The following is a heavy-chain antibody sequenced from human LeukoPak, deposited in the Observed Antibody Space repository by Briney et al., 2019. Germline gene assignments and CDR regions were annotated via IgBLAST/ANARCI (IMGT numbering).Heavy chain of an antibody. V-gene: IGHV3-21*01. CDR2: ISSSSSYI. CDR1: GFTFSSYS. D-gene: IGHD2-2*01. Sequence: PGGSLRLSCAASGFTFSSYSMNWVRQAPGKGLEWVSSISSSSSYIYYADSVKGRFTISRDNAKNSLYLQMNSLRAEDTAVYYCARVRYSSTSCPYYFDYWGQGTLVTVSS. J-gene: IGHJ4*02. CDR3: ARVRYSSTSCPYYFDY.